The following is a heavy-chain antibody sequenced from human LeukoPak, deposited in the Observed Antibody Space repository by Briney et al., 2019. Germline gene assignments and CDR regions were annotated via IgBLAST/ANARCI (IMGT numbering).Heavy chain of an antibody. J-gene: IGHJ5*02. D-gene: IGHD2-8*01. CDR1: GGSISSGSYY. Sequence: SETLSLTCTVSGGSISSGSYYWSWIRQPAGKGLEWIGRIYTSGSTNYNPSLKSRVTISVDTSKNQFSLKLSSVTAADTAVYYCAREVRIIVLMVYEAYWFDPWGQGTLVTVSS. CDR3: AREVRIIVLMVYEAYWFDP. CDR2: IYTSGST. V-gene: IGHV4-61*02.